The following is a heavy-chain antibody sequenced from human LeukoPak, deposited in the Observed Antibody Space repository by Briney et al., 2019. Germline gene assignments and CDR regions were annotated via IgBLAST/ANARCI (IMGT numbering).Heavy chain of an antibody. CDR2: ISFDGSSK. CDR1: GFTFSSYA. V-gene: IGHV3-30*04. Sequence: GGSLRLSCAASGFTFSSYAMHWVRQAPGKGLEWVAVISFDGSSKDYADSVKGRFTISRDNAKNSLYLQMNSLRAEDTAVYYCAREIQRGYSYGKFDYWGQGTLVTVSS. D-gene: IGHD5-18*01. J-gene: IGHJ4*02. CDR3: AREIQRGYSYGKFDY.